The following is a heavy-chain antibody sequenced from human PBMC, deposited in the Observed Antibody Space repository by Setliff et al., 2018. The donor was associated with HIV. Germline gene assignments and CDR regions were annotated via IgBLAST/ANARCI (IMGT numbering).Heavy chain of an antibody. CDR3: ARIVRPSYYYYYYMDV. CDR2: INPSDGTT. J-gene: IGHJ6*03. V-gene: IGHV1-46*01. Sequence: VASVKVSCKASGYTFIDYYIHWVRQAPGRGLEWMGVINPSDGTTTYAQKFQGRVTITADESTSTAYMELSSLRSEDTAVYYCARIVRPSYYYYYYMDVWGKGTTVTVSS. D-gene: IGHD3-10*02. CDR1: GYTFIDYY.